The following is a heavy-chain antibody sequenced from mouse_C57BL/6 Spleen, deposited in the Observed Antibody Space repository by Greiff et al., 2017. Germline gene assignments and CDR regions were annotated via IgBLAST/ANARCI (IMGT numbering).Heavy chain of an antibody. CDR3: AKNWEGRDY. V-gene: IGHV5-12*01. D-gene: IGHD4-1*01. CDR1: GFTFSDYY. Sequence: EVNVVESGGGLVQPGGSLKLSCAASGFTFSDYYMYWVRQTPEKRLEWVAYISNGGGSTYYPDTVKGRFTISRDNAKNTLCLQMDRLKSEDTAMYYCAKNWEGRDYWGQGTSVTVSS. J-gene: IGHJ4*01. CDR2: ISNGGGST.